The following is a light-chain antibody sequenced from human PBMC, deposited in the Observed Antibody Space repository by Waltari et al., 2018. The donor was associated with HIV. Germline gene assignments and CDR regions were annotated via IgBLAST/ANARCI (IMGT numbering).Light chain of an antibody. J-gene: IGLJ2*01. V-gene: IGLV2-14*01. CDR2: EVS. CDR1: SSDVGAYDS. CDR3: CSYTGSGTLV. Sequence: QSALTQPASVSASPGQSTPISCTGPSSDVGAYDSVSCYQYHPGKAPQLMISEVSSRPSWVSNRFSGSKSGNTASLTISELQAEDEADYYCCSYTGSGTLVFGGGTKLTVL.